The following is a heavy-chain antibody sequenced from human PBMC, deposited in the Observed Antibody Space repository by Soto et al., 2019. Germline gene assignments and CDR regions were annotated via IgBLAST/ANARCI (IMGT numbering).Heavy chain of an antibody. CDR1: ADTFNSYS. CDR2: ITPVFGTA. V-gene: IGHV1-69*01. Sequence: QVQLVQSGAEVKTPGSSVKVSCKASADTFNSYSLSWLRQAPGHRLEWMGGITPVFGTAAYAQSFEDRLTITADDSTSTVYMELSSLRSDDTAGYYCARSLEGTTVTNWFDPLGQGALVTVSS. D-gene: IGHD4-17*01. J-gene: IGHJ5*02. CDR3: ARSLEGTTVTNWFDP.